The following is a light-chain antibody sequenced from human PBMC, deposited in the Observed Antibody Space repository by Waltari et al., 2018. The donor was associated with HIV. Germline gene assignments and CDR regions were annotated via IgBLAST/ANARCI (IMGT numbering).Light chain of an antibody. CDR2: RDN. V-gene: IGLV1-47*01. CDR3: STWDDSLKDVL. Sequence: QSALTQPPSASGTPGQRVTISCSGSSSNVGRNAVYWYHKCPGSAPQLGIYRDNQRPPGVSGRFSGSKSGAAASLAISWLRSEDEADFYCSTWDDSLKDVLFGGGTKLTVL. CDR1: SSNVGRNA. J-gene: IGLJ2*01.